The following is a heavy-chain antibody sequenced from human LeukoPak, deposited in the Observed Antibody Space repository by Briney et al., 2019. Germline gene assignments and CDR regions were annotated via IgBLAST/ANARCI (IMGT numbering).Heavy chain of an antibody. CDR1: GFTFSIYS. Sequence: GGSLRLSCTASGFTFSIYSMNWVRQAPGKGLEWVSYISGGDRPTINYADSVKGRFIISRDNGKNSLYLQMNSLRAEDTAVYYCAIWMGNNGDFTGPLDYWGQGTLVTVSS. CDR3: AIWMGNNGDFTGPLDY. CDR2: ISGGDRPTI. J-gene: IGHJ4*02. D-gene: IGHD2-8*01. V-gene: IGHV3-48*01.